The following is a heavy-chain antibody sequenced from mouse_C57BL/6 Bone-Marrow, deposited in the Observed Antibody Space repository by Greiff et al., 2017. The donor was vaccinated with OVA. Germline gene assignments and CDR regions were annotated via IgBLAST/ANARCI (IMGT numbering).Heavy chain of an antibody. J-gene: IGHJ3*01. CDR3: AREVAYDGYFPWFAY. D-gene: IGHD2-3*01. V-gene: IGHV1-55*01. Sequence: QVQLQQSGAELVKPGASVKMSCKASGYTFTSYWITWVKQRPGQGLEWIGDIYPGSGSTNYNEKFKSKATLTVDTSSSTAYMQLSSLTSEDSAVYYCAREVAYDGYFPWFAYWGQGTLVTVSA. CDR1: GYTFTSYW. CDR2: IYPGSGST.